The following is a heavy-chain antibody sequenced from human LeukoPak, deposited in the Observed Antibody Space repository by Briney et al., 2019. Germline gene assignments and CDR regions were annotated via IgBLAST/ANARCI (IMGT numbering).Heavy chain of an antibody. V-gene: IGHV3-30*18. CDR2: ISYDGSNK. D-gene: IGHD3-22*01. J-gene: IGHJ4*02. CDR3: AKDSRSWDYYDSSGLDY. Sequence: GGSLRLSCAASGFTFSGYGMHWVRQAPGKGLEWVAVISYDGSNKYYADSVKGRFTISRDNSKNTLYLQMNSLRAEDTAVYYCAKDSRSWDYYDSSGLDYWGQGTLVTVSS. CDR1: GFTFSGYG.